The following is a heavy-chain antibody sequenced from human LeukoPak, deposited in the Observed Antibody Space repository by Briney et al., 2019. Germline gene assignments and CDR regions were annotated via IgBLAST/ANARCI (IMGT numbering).Heavy chain of an antibody. CDR1: GGTFSSYA. Sequence: ASVKVSCKASGGTFSSYAISWVRQAPGQGLEWMGGIIPIFGTANYAQKFQGRVTITADESTSTAYMELSSLRSEDTAVYYCARVEDDYYDSSGYYFDYWGQGTLVTVSS. CDR2: IIPIFGTA. V-gene: IGHV1-69*13. J-gene: IGHJ4*02. CDR3: ARVEDDYYDSSGYYFDY. D-gene: IGHD3-22*01.